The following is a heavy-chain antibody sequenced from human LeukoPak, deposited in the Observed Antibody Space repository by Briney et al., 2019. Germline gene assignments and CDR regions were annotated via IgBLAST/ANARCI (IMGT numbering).Heavy chain of an antibody. CDR3: AKGGDSSGYYYDY. J-gene: IGHJ4*02. V-gene: IGHV3-23*01. Sequence: GRSLRLSCAASGFTFSSYAMHWVRQAPGKGLEWVSAISGSGGSTYYADSVKGRFTIARDNSKNTLYLQINSLRAEDTAVYYCAKGGDSSGYYYDYWGQGTLVTVSS. D-gene: IGHD3-22*01. CDR2: ISGSGGST. CDR1: GFTFSSYA.